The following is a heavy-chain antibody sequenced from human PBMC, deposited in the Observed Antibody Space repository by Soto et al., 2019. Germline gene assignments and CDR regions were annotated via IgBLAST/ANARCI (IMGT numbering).Heavy chain of an antibody. CDR1: GFTFSSYW. D-gene: IGHD3-3*01. CDR3: ARNGVNYDFWIGYPYYFDY. J-gene: IGHJ4*02. CDR2: IKQDGSEK. V-gene: IGHV3-7*05. Sequence: EVQLVESGGGLVQPGGSLRLSCAASGFTFSSYWMSWVRQAPGKGLEWVANIKQDGSEKYYVDSVKGRFTISRDNAKNSLYLQMNRLRAEDTAVYYCARNGVNYDFWIGYPYYFDYWGQGTLVTVSS.